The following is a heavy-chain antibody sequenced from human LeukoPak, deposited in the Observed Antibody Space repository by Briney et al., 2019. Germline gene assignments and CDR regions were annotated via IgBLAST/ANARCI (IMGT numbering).Heavy chain of an antibody. Sequence: GGSLRLSCAASGFTFSSYWMSWVRQAPGKGLEWVANIKQDGSEKYYVDSVKGRFTISRDNAKNSLYLQMNSLRAEDTAVYYCASPPIGAAAGTGGDYWGQGTLVTVSS. D-gene: IGHD6-13*01. CDR1: GFTFSSYW. J-gene: IGHJ4*02. CDR3: ASPPIGAAAGTGGDY. CDR2: IKQDGSEK. V-gene: IGHV3-7*01.